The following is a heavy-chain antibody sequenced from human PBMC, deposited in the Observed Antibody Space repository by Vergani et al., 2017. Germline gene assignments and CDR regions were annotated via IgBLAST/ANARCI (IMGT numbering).Heavy chain of an antibody. J-gene: IGHJ4*02. CDR3: ARDSRGNYYDSVPGGY. Sequence: QVQLQQWGAGLLKPSETLSLTCAVYGGSFSGYYWSWIRQPPGKGLEWIGEINHSGSTNYNPSLKSRVTISVDTSKNQFSLKLSSVTAADTAVYYCARDSRGNYYDSVPGGYWGQGTLVTVSS. CDR1: GGSFSGYY. D-gene: IGHD3-22*01. CDR2: INHSGST. V-gene: IGHV4-34*01.